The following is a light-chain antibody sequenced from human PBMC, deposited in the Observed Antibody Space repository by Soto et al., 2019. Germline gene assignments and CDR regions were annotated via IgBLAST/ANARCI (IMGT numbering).Light chain of an antibody. J-gene: IGKJ5*01. CDR2: AAS. Sequence: DIQRTQWSSYLSASVGDRVTITCRASQSISSYLNWYQQKPGKAPKLLIYAASSLQSGVPSRFSGSGSGTDFTLTISSLQPEDFATYYCQQSYSTLITFGQGTRLEIK. V-gene: IGKV1-39*01. CDR3: QQSYSTLIT. CDR1: QSISSY.